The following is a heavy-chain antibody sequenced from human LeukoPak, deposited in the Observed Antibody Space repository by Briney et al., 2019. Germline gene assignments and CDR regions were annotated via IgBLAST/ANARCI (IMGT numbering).Heavy chain of an antibody. CDR1: GYSFTSYW. CDR3: ARSHMYSSSWYVEY. J-gene: IGHJ4*02. CDR2: IYPGDSDT. D-gene: IGHD6-13*01. Sequence: GEPLKISCKGSGYSFTSYWIGWVRQVPGKGLEWMGIIYPGDSDTRYSPSFQGQVTISADKSISTAYLQWSSLKASDTAMYYCARSHMYSSSWYVEYWGQGTLVTVSS. V-gene: IGHV5-51*01.